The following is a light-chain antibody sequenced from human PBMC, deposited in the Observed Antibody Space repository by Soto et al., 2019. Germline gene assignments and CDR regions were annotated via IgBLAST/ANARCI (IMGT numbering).Light chain of an antibody. J-gene: IGLJ1*01. V-gene: IGLV2-11*01. CDR3: SSHAATSAV. Sequence: SALAHTRGVSGCRGQSLSISCAGASRDVRGYNYVSWYQQHPGKAPKPMIYDATTRPSGVPDRFSGSKSGNTDSLTISGLQAEDEADYYCSSHAATSAVFGTAPTLPLL. CDR1: SRDVRGYNY. CDR2: DAT.